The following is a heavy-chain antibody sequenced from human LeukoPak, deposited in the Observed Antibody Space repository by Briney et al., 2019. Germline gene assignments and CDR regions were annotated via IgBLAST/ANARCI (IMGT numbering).Heavy chain of an antibody. CDR2: MYYTGST. CDR1: GGSINDDY. V-gene: IGHV4-59*01. CDR3: ARVSVVYGMDV. J-gene: IGHJ6*02. Sequence: SETLSLTCTVSGGSINDDYWSWIRQPPGKGLEWIGYMYYTGSTNYNPSLKSRVTMSVDTSKTRFFLKLSSVTAADTALYYCARVSVVYGMDVWGQGTAVTVS.